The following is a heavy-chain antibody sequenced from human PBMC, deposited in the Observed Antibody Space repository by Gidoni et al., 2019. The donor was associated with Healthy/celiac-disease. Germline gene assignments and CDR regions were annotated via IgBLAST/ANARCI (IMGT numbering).Heavy chain of an antibody. V-gene: IGHV1-8*01. D-gene: IGHD2-2*01. CDR1: GYTFPSYA. CDR3: ARGPLYQLHEGGNWFDP. Sequence: QVQLVQSGAEVKKPGASVKVSCKASGYTFPSYAINWVRQATGQGLEWMGGMNPNSGNTGYAQKFQGRVTMTRNTSISTAYMELSSLRSEDTAVYYCARGPLYQLHEGGNWFDPWGQGTLVTVSS. CDR2: MNPNSGNT. J-gene: IGHJ5*02.